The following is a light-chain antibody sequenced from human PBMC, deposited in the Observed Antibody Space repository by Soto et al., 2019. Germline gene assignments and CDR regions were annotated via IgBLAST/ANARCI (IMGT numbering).Light chain of an antibody. Sequence: EIVMTQSPATLSVSPGERATLSCRASQSVSSNLAWYQQKPGQVPRLLIYGASNRATGGSARFSGSGSGTEFTLTISSLQSEDFAVYYCQQYNNWPPGTFGQGTKVDIK. CDR2: GAS. V-gene: IGKV3-15*01. CDR1: QSVSSN. CDR3: QQYNNWPPGT. J-gene: IGKJ1*01.